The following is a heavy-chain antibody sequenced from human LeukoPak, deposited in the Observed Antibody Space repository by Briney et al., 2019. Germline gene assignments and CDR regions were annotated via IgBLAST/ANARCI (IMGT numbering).Heavy chain of an antibody. Sequence: GASVKVSCKASGGTFSSYAISWVRQAPGQGLEWMGWISAYNGNTNYAQKLQGRVTMTTDTSTSTAYMELRSLRSDDTAVYYCASSLRGGTYYYYYGMDVWGQGTTVTVSS. CDR3: ASSLRGGTYYYYYGMDV. V-gene: IGHV1-18*01. D-gene: IGHD3-10*01. CDR2: ISAYNGNT. J-gene: IGHJ6*02. CDR1: GGTFSSYA.